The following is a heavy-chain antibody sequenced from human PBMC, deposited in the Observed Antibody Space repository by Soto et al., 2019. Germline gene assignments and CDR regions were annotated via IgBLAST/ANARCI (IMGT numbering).Heavy chain of an antibody. Sequence: QVQLQESGPGLVKPSGTLSLTCAVSGGSFTGNNWWTWVRQPPGQGLEWIGEIYRTGSTNYNPSLKSRVTISLDKAENKFSLKVTSLTAADTAVYYCASRDPGTSVDYWGQGTLVTVSS. J-gene: IGHJ4*02. CDR3: ASRDPGTSVDY. CDR1: GGSFTGNNW. D-gene: IGHD1-7*01. V-gene: IGHV4-4*02. CDR2: IYRTGST.